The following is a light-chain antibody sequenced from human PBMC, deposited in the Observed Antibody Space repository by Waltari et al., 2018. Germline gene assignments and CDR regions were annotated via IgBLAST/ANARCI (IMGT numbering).Light chain of an antibody. CDR1: PDIRHY. J-gene: IGKJ4*01. CDR2: DAS. V-gene: IGKV1-33*01. Sequence: VQMTQSPSSLSAFLWTSVTIPCQACPDIRHYLYWYQQTQGKAPKILIYDASNLETGVRSRFSGRGSGTDFTFTISGLQPEDVETYYCQHYTNIPPKFTFGGGTKVDIK. CDR3: QHYTNIPPKFT.